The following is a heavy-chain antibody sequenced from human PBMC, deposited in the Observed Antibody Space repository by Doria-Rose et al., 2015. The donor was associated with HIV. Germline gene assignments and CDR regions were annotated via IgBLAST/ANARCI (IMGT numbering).Heavy chain of an antibody. Sequence: SGPVLVKPTETLTLTCTVSGVSLSSPGMGVSWIRQHPGKALEWLANIFSDDERFYKTSPKSRLTISRGTSKSQVVLTMTDMDPVDTATYYCARIKSSRWYHKYYFDFWGQGTLVIVSA. CDR2: IFSDDER. V-gene: IGHV2-26*01. D-gene: IGHD6-13*01. J-gene: IGHJ4*02. CDR1: GVSLSSPGMG. CDR3: ARIKSSRWYHKYYFDF.